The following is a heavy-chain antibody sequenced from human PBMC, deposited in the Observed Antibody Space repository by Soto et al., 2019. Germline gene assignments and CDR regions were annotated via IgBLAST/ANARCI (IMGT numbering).Heavy chain of an antibody. D-gene: IGHD3-16*01. CDR2: INPNSGGT. CDR1: GYTFTGYY. J-gene: IGHJ4*02. Sequence: ASVKVSCKASGYTFTGYYMHWVRQATGQGLEWMGWINPNSGGTNYAQKFQGRVTMTRDTSISTAYMELSRLRSDDTAVYYCARDGGWLQYYFDYWGQGTLVTVSS. V-gene: IGHV1-2*02. CDR3: ARDGGWLQYYFDY.